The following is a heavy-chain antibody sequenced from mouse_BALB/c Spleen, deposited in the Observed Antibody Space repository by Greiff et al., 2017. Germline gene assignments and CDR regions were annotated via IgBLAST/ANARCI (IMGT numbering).Heavy chain of an antibody. V-gene: IGHV5-4*02. D-gene: IGHD2-14*01. CDR2: ISDGGSYT. Sequence: EVQLVESGGGLVKPGGSLKLSCAASGFTFSDYYMYWVRQTPEKRLEWVATISDGGSYTYYPDSVKGRFTISRDNAKNNLYLQMSSLKSEDTAMYYCARDRGYDGWFAYWGQGTLVTVSA. CDR3: ARDRGYDGWFAY. CDR1: GFTFSDYY. J-gene: IGHJ3*01.